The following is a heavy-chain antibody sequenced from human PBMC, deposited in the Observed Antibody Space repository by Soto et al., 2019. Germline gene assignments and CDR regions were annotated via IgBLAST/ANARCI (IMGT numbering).Heavy chain of an antibody. J-gene: IGHJ4*02. CDR3: ASGMGDYYDSSGYPLYYFDY. CDR1: GGTFSSYA. V-gene: IGHV1-69*06. D-gene: IGHD3-22*01. Sequence: QVKLVQSGAEVKKPGSSVKVSCKASGGTFSSYAISWVRQAPGQGLEWMGGIIPIFGTANYAQKFQGRVTITADKSTSTAYMELSSLRSEDTAVYYCASGMGDYYDSSGYPLYYFDYWGQGTLVTVSS. CDR2: IIPIFGTA.